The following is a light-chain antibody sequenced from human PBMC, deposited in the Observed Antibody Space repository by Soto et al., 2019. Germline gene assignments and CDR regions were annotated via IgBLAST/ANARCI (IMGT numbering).Light chain of an antibody. Sequence: DIEMTQSPSSLSASVGGEVTSTCRASQTIMTYLNWYQLKPGKPPRLLIYAASSLQSGVPSRFSGSGSGTDFTLTISSLQPEDFATYSCQQSYNSPQTFGRGTKVDIK. V-gene: IGKV1-39*01. CDR3: QQSYNSPQT. CDR2: AAS. J-gene: IGKJ1*01. CDR1: QTIMTY.